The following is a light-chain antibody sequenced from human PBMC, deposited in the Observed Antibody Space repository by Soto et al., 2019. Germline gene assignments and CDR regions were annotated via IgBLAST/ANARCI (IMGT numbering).Light chain of an antibody. CDR2: AAF. CDR3: QKSNSAPLT. J-gene: IGKJ5*01. V-gene: IGKV1-6*01. Sequence: AIQMTQSPSSLSASVGDRVIITCRASQGIRNDLGWYQQIPGKAPKLLIYAAFSFQSGVPSRFSGSGSGTDFTLTISSLQPEDFATYYCQKSNSAPLTFGQGTRLEIK. CDR1: QGIRND.